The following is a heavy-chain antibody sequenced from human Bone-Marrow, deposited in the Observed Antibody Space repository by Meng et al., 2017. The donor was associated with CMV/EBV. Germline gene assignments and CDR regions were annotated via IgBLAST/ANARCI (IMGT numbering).Heavy chain of an antibody. CDR1: GYSYSSYW. CDR2: LYPDDSET. Sequence: KVSCKGSGYSYSSYWIAWVRQKPGKGLEWMGILYPDDSETRYSPSFQGRVTISADNSNSTAYLQWSSLKASDTAMYYCARVYSSSSKFDDWGQGTLVTVSS. V-gene: IGHV5-51*01. J-gene: IGHJ4*02. CDR3: ARVYSSSSKFDD. D-gene: IGHD6-6*01.